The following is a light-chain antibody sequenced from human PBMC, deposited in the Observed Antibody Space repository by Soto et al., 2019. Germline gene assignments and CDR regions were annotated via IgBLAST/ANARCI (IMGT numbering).Light chain of an antibody. CDR1: QSLSSSQ. J-gene: IGKJ4*01. V-gene: IGKV3-20*01. CDR2: DAS. Sequence: EIVLTQSPGTLSLSPGERATLSCRASQSLSSSQLAWYQQKPGQAPRLLIHDASSRATGISDRFTGSGSGTDFTLTITTLEPEDFAVYYCQQYSRSPALTFGGGTKVDIK. CDR3: QQYSRSPALT.